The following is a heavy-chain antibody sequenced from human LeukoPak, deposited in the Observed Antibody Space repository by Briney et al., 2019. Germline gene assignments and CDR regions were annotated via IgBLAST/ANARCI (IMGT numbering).Heavy chain of an antibody. CDR1: GFPFSTYS. CDR3: ARDRDYFGSGSNPHFDY. V-gene: IGHV3-48*01. D-gene: IGHD3-10*01. J-gene: IGHJ4*02. CDR2: ISVGTTII. Sequence: PGGSLRFSCAASGFPFSTYSRSWLRQAPGKGLEWGTYISVGTTIIYYADSVKGRFTISRANAKNPLSLQMKSLRAEDTAIDYCARDRDYFGSGSNPHFDYWGQGTLVTVSS.